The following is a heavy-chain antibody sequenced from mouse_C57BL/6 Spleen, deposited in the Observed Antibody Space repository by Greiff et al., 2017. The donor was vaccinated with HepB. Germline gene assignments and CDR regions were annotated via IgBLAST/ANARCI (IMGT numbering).Heavy chain of an antibody. CDR2: IYPGDGDT. D-gene: IGHD2-10*01. CDR3: ARRGLLYAMDY. Sequence: VQLQQSGPELVKPGASVKISCKASGYAFSSSWMNWVKQRPGKGLEWIGRIYPGDGDTNYNGKFKGKATLTADKSSSTAYMQLSSLTSEDSAVYFCARRGLLYAMDYWGQGTSVTVSS. J-gene: IGHJ4*01. V-gene: IGHV1-82*01. CDR1: GYAFSSSW.